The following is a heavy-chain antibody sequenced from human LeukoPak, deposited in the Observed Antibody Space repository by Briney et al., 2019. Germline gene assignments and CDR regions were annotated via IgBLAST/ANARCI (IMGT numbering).Heavy chain of an antibody. J-gene: IGHJ5*02. D-gene: IGHD3-9*01. Sequence: SETLSLTCTVSGGSISSSSYYWGWIRQPPGKGLEWIGSIYYSGSTYYNPSLKSRVTISVDTSKNQFSLKLSSVTAADTAVYYCARAVSYYDILTGYAMWFDPWGQGTLVTVSS. CDR2: IYYSGST. CDR1: GGSISSSSYY. V-gene: IGHV4-39*07. CDR3: ARAVSYYDILTGYAMWFDP.